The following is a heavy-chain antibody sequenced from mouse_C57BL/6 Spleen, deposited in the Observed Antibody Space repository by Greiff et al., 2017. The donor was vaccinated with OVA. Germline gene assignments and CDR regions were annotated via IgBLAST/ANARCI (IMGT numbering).Heavy chain of an antibody. CDR3: ARAGYDYDEAMDY. CDR2: INPYNGGT. J-gene: IGHJ4*01. CDR1: GYTFTDYY. V-gene: IGHV1-19*01. D-gene: IGHD2-4*01. Sequence: EVQLQQSGPVLVKPGASVKMSCKASGYTFTDYYMNWVKQSHGKSLEWIGVINPYNGGTSYNQKFKGKATLTVDKSSSTAYMELNSLTSEDSAVYYCARAGYDYDEAMDYWGQGTSVTVYS.